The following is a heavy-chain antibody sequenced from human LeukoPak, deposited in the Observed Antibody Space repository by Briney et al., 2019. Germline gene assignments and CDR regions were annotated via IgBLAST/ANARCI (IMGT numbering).Heavy chain of an antibody. CDR2: IYTSGSI. CDR3: ARSYSSSWPFDY. D-gene: IGHD6-13*01. V-gene: IGHV4-4*09. CDR1: GNSITGYY. J-gene: IGHJ4*02. Sequence: ASETLSLTCTVSGNSITGYYWNWIRQPPGKGLEWIGYIYTSGSINYNPSLKSRVTISVDTSKNRFSLKLSSVTAADTAVYYCARSYSSSWPFDYWGQGTLVTVSS.